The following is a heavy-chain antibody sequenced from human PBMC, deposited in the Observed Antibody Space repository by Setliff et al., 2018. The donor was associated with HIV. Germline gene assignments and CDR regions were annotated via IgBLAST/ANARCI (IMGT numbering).Heavy chain of an antibody. J-gene: IGHJ4*02. CDR3: ARDLFRWAAAGPNYFDS. V-gene: IGHV1-18*01. Sequence: ASVKVSCKASGYTFTSYGISWVRQAPGLGLEWMGWISAYNGHTDFAQKFQGRITLTTDTSSNTAYMELRSLRSDDTAIYYCARDLFRWAAAGPNYFDSWGQGTLVTVSS. CDR1: GYTFTSYG. CDR2: ISAYNGHT. D-gene: IGHD6-13*01.